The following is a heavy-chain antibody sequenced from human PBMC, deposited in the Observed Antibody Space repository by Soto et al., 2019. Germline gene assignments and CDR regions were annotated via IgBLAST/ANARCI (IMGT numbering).Heavy chain of an antibody. V-gene: IGHV3-21*01. CDR3: ARDLDSSGYLDFFDY. CDR2: ISSSSSYI. Sequence: PGGSLRLSCAASGFTFSSYSMNWVRQAPGKGLEWVSSISSSSSYIYYADSVKGRFTISRDNAKNSLYLQMNSLRAEDTAVYYCARDLDSSGYLDFFDYWGQGTLVTVSS. J-gene: IGHJ4*02. CDR1: GFTFSSYS. D-gene: IGHD3-22*01.